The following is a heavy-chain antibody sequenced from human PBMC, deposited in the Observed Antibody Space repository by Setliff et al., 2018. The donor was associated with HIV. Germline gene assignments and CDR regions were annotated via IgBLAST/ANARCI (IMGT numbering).Heavy chain of an antibody. D-gene: IGHD3-9*01. CDR2: NGIINGAK. Sequence: PGGSLRLSCAASGFTFDDYAMHWGRQAPGKGLEWISYNGIINGAKHYADSMEGRFTISRDDAKNSLYLQMDSLRAEDTAVYYCVRDRDWAFDYWGQGILVTVSS. CDR1: GFTFDDYA. CDR3: VRDRDWAFDY. V-gene: IGHV3-48*01. J-gene: IGHJ4*02.